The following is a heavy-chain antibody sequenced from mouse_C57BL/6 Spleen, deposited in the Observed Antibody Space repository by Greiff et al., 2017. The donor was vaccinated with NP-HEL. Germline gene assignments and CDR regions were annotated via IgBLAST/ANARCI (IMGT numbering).Heavy chain of an antibody. CDR3: ARLGDKAMDY. J-gene: IGHJ4*01. V-gene: IGHV1-80*01. CDR1: GYAFSSYW. Sequence: QVTLKESGAELVKPGASVKISCKASGYAFSSYWMNWVKQRPGKGLEWIGQIYPGDGDTNYNGKFKGKATLTADKSSSTAYMQLSSLTSEDSAGDFCARLGDKAMDYWGQGTSVTVSS. CDR2: IYPGDGDT.